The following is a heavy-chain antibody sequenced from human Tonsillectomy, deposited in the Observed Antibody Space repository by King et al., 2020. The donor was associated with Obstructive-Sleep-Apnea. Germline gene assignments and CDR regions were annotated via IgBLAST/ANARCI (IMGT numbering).Heavy chain of an antibody. V-gene: IGHV1-2*02. CDR2: ININRGGT. Sequence: QLVQSGAEVKKPGASVKVSCKASGYTFTGYYMHWVRQSPGQGPEWMGWININRGGTNYAQKFQGRVTVTRATSINTAYMELSALRSDDTAVYYCARGGAVASTFWPNWFDPWGQGTPVTVSS. D-gene: IGHD6-19*01. J-gene: IGHJ5*02. CDR1: GYTFTGYY. CDR3: ARGGAVASTFWPNWFDP.